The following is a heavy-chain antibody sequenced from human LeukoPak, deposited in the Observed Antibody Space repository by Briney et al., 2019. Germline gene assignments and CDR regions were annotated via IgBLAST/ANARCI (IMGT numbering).Heavy chain of an antibody. Sequence: SETLSLTCTVSGGSISSYYWSWIRQPPGKGLEWIRYIYYSGSTNYNPSLKSRVTISVDTSKNQFSLKLSSVTAAVTAVYYCARGNGGNSSPFDPWGQGTLVTVSS. CDR2: IYYSGST. CDR1: GGSISSYY. V-gene: IGHV4-59*01. CDR3: ARGNGGNSSPFDP. D-gene: IGHD4-23*01. J-gene: IGHJ5*02.